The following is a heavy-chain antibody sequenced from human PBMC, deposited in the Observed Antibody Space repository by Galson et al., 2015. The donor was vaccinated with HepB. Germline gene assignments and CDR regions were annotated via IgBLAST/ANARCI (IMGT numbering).Heavy chain of an antibody. CDR1: GYTFTSYG. D-gene: IGHD2-2*01. J-gene: IGHJ4*02. Sequence: SVKVSCKASGYTFTSYGISWVRQAPGQGLEWMGWISAYNGNTNYAQKLQGRVTMTTDTSTSTAYMELRSLRSDDTAVYYCARDLADIVVVPAAYFDYWGQGTLVTVSS. CDR3: ARDLADIVVVPAAYFDY. CDR2: ISAYNGNT. V-gene: IGHV1-18*04.